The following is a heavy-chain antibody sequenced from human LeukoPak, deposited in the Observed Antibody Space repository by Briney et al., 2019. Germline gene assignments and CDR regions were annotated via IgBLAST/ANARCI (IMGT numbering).Heavy chain of an antibody. V-gene: IGHV3-23*01. Sequence: GGSLRLSCAASAFTFSDYSMNCVRQAPGKGLEWVSAISGGGGSTYYADSVKGRFTISRDNSKNTLYLQMNSLRPEDTAVYYCAKSDYYDSSGHPSSFEYWGQGTLVTVSS. CDR2: ISGGGGST. CDR1: AFTFSDYS. D-gene: IGHD3-22*01. J-gene: IGHJ4*02. CDR3: AKSDYYDSSGHPSSFEY.